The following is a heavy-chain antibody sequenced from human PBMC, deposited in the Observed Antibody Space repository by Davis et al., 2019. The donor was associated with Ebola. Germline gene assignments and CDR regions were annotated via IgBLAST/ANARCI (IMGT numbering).Heavy chain of an antibody. CDR2: ISGSGGTT. J-gene: IGHJ6*04. Sequence: GGSLRLSCADSVITFSSYAMTWVRQAPGKGLEWVSAISGSGGTTYYAGSVKGRFTISRDNSKNTLYLQMNSLRAEDTAVYYCARGDIVATIPYYYGMDVWGKGTTVTVSS. CDR3: ARGDIVATIPYYYGMDV. CDR1: VITFSSYA. D-gene: IGHD5-12*01. V-gene: IGHV3-23*01.